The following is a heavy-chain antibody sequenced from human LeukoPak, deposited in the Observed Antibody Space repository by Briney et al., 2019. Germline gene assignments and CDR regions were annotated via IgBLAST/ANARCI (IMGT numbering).Heavy chain of an antibody. Sequence: SETLSLTCIVSGGSISSYYWSWIRQPPGKGLEWIGYIYYSGSTNYNPSLKSRVTISVDTSKNQFSLKLSSVTAADTAVYYCARLATRGYSYGPEHYWGQGTLVTVSS. CDR2: IYYSGST. J-gene: IGHJ4*02. CDR3: ARLATRGYSYGPEHY. D-gene: IGHD5-18*01. V-gene: IGHV4-59*01. CDR1: GGSISSYY.